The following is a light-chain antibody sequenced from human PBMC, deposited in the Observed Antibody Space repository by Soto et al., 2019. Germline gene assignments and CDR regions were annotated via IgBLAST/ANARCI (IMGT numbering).Light chain of an antibody. Sequence: DIQMTQSPSSLSASVGDRATITCRASQSISSYLNWYQQKPGKAPQLLIYAASSLQSGVPSRFSGSGAGTDFTLTISSLQPEDVANYYYQQSYSTPFTFGPGTKVYIK. CDR3: QQSYSTPFT. V-gene: IGKV1-39*01. CDR2: AAS. CDR1: QSISSY. J-gene: IGKJ3*01.